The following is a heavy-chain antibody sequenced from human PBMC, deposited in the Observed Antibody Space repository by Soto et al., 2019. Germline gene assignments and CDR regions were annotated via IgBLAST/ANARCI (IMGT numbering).Heavy chain of an antibody. J-gene: IGHJ4*02. Sequence: LQLQESGPGLVKPSETLSLTCTVSGGSFDITSSYWAWVRQPPGKGLEWIAYIYYSGSTYYNPSLKSRITIPVDTSTNQLSLRLSSVTAADTAVYYCATIPIVGTKPYYFNSWGQGTLVTVSS. CDR1: GGSFDITSSY. CDR3: ATIPIVGTKPYYFNS. D-gene: IGHD1-1*01. V-gene: IGHV4-39*01. CDR2: IYYSGST.